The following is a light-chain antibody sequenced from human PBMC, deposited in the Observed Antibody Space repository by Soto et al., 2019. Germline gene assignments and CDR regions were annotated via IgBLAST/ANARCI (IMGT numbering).Light chain of an antibody. Sequence: ETVMTQSPDTLSASPGEKIALSCRASQSVGTNMAWYQQKPGQAPRLLIYDASTRATGIPVRFRGSGSGTEFTLTISSLQSEDSAVYYCHQYNNWLALTFGGGTKVEIK. CDR2: DAS. J-gene: IGKJ4*01. CDR1: QSVGTN. V-gene: IGKV3-15*01. CDR3: HQYNNWLALT.